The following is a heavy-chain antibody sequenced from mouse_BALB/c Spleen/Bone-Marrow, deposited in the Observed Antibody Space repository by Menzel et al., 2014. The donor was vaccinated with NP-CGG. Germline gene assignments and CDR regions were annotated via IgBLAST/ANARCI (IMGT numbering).Heavy chain of an antibody. Sequence: DVQLAESGGDLVKPGGSLKLSCAASGFTFSDYYMYWVRQTPEKRLEWVATISDGGSYTYYPDSVKGRFTISRDNAKNNLYLHMSSLKSEDTAMYYCARDGDYKYAWFAYWGQGTLVTVSA. CDR3: ARDGDYKYAWFAY. V-gene: IGHV5-4*02. CDR1: GFTFSDYY. D-gene: IGHD2-14*01. J-gene: IGHJ3*01. CDR2: ISDGGSYT.